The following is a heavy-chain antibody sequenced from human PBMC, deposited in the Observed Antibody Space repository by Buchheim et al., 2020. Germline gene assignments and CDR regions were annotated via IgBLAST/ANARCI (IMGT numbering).Heavy chain of an antibody. D-gene: IGHD3-10*01. J-gene: IGHJ4*02. CDR1: GFTLRNYW. Sequence: EVQLVESGGGLVLPGGSLRLSCAASGFTLRNYWMHWVRQAPGKGLVWVSRINTDGTSTDYADSGKGRFIISRDNAKNTLYLQMNSLRGEDTAVYYCASGYYGSGSFHYWGQGS. CDR2: INTDGTST. V-gene: IGHV3-74*01. CDR3: ASGYYGSGSFHY.